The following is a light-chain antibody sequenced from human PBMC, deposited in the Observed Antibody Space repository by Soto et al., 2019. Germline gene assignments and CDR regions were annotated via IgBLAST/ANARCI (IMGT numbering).Light chain of an antibody. V-gene: IGLV1-44*01. CDR2: IND. J-gene: IGLJ1*01. CDR3: AAWDDSLNAL. CDR1: SSNIGDNP. Sequence: QSVLTQPPSASGTPVQRITISCSGSSSNIGDNPVNWYQQLPGAAPKLLIYINDHRPSGVPDRFSGSKSGTSASLAISGLQPEDEADYYCAAWDDSLNALFGTWTKLTVL.